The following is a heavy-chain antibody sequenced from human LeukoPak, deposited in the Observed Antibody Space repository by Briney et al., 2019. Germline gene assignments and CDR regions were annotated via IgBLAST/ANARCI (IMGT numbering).Heavy chain of an antibody. Sequence: GGSLRLSCAASGFTFSSYSMNWVRQAPGKGLEWVSSISSSSSYIYYADSVEGRFTISRDNAKNSLYLQMNSLRAEDTAVYYCARDARYYDFWSGYYQHFGYWGQGTLVTVSS. CDR2: ISSSSSYI. CDR1: GFTFSSYS. J-gene: IGHJ4*02. V-gene: IGHV3-21*01. D-gene: IGHD3-3*01. CDR3: ARDARYYDFWSGYYQHFGY.